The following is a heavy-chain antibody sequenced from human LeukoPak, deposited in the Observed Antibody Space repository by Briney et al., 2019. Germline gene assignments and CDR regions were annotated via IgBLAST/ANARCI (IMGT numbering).Heavy chain of an antibody. CDR1: GSTFTNYW. V-gene: IGHV5-51*01. CDR3: ARQNIGGTSASDY. Sequence: GESLKISCQGSGSTFTNYWIGWVRQLPGKGLEWMGITYPGDADTRYSPSFQGQVTISADKSISTAYLQWSSLKASDTAMYYCARQNIGGTSASDYWGQGTLVTVSS. J-gene: IGHJ4*02. CDR2: TYPGDADT. D-gene: IGHD1-26*01.